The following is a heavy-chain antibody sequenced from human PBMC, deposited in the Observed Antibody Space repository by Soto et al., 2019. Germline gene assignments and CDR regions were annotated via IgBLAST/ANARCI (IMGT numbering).Heavy chain of an antibody. Sequence: ASVKVSCKASGYTFTGYYMHWVRQAPGQGLEWMGWINPNSGGTNYAQKFQGRVTMTRDTSISTAYMELSRLRSDDTAVYYCARDYGDYGGGIYWGQGTLVTVSS. D-gene: IGHD4-17*01. CDR3: ARDYGDYGGGIY. CDR1: GYTFTGYY. CDR2: INPNSGGT. V-gene: IGHV1-2*02. J-gene: IGHJ4*02.